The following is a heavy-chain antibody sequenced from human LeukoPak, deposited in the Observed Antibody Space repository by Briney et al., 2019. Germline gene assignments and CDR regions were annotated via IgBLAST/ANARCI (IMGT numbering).Heavy chain of an antibody. J-gene: IGHJ4*02. CDR2: IYYSGST. V-gene: IGHV4-59*01. CDR1: GGSISSYY. Sequence: SETLSLTCTASGGSISSYYWSWIRQPPGKGLEWIGYIYYSGSTNYNPSLKSRVTISVDTSKNQFSLKLSSVTAADTAVYYCARGSIEYSYGLYFDYWGQGTLVTVSS. D-gene: IGHD5-18*01. CDR3: ARGSIEYSYGLYFDY.